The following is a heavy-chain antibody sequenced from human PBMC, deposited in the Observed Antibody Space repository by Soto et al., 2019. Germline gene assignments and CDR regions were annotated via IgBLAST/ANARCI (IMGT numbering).Heavy chain of an antibody. D-gene: IGHD3-22*01. CDR1: GYTFTSYY. J-gene: IGHJ5*01. CDR2: INPSGGYT. Sequence: ASVKVSWKASGYTFTSYYMHWVRQAPGQGLEWMGIINPSGGYTSNAQKFQGRVTMTRDTSTSTVYMELSSLRSEDTAAYYCARGDSSGYKWWFDPWGQGTLVTVSS. CDR3: ARGDSSGYKWWFDP. V-gene: IGHV1-46*01.